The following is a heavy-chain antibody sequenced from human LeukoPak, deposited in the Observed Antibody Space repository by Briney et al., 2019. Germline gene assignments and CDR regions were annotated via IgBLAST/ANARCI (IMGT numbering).Heavy chain of an antibody. CDR1: GFTFSSYG. J-gene: IGHJ4*02. D-gene: IGHD1-26*01. CDR3: ARGYDSGSYRLHSY. Sequence: GGSLRLSCAASGFTFSSYGMHWVRQAPGKGLEWVAFIRYDGSNKYYADSVKGRFTISRDNSKNTLYLQMNSLRAEDTAVYYCARGYDSGSYRLHSYWGQGTLVTVSS. CDR2: IRYDGSNK. V-gene: IGHV3-30*02.